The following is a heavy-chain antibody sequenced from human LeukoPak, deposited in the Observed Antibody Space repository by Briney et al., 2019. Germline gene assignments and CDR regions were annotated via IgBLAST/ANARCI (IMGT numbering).Heavy chain of an antibody. CDR3: TTPEPRDDSSGYSVNDAFDI. Sequence: GGSVRLFCTASVFTFTNAWVRGVRQVPGRALEWVACIQRRCDGRTTEYAAPVKGRFTISRDDSKNTLYLQMNSLKIEDTGVYYCTTPEPRDDSSGYSVNDAFDIWGQGTMVSVSS. CDR2: IQRRCDGRTT. V-gene: IGHV3-15*01. J-gene: IGHJ3*02. CDR1: VFTFTNAW. D-gene: IGHD3-22*01.